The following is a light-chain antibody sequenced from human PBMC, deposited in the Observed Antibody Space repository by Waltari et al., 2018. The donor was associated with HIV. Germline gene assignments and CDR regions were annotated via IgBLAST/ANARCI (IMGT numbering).Light chain of an antibody. CDR1: SSDVASYNY. CDR2: EVS. V-gene: IGLV2-14*01. Sequence: QSALTQPASVSGSPGQSITISCTGTSSDVASYNYVSWYQLHPGKAPKLMIYEVSNRPSGVSNRFSGSKSGNTASLTISGLQAEDEADYYCSSYTSSSTLLVFGTGTKVTVL. J-gene: IGLJ1*01. CDR3: SSYTSSSTLLV.